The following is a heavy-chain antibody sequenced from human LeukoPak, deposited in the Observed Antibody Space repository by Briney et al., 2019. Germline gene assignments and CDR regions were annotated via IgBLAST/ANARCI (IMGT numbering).Heavy chain of an antibody. CDR3: ARSSVAGTDFDY. D-gene: IGHD6-19*01. Sequence: GASVKVSCTASGSPFTSYGISWVRQAPGQGLEWMGWISAYNGNTNYSQKLHGRVTMTTATSTSTAYMELRSLRSDDTALYYCARSSVAGTDFDYCGQGTLVTVSS. CDR1: GSPFTSYG. CDR2: ISAYNGNT. J-gene: IGHJ4*02. V-gene: IGHV1-18*04.